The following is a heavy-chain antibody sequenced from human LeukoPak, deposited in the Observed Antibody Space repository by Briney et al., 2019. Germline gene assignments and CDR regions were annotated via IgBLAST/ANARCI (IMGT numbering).Heavy chain of an antibody. CDR1: GGSISSYY. CDR3: ARARRGSGGSCYFDY. V-gene: IGHV4-59*01. Sequence: SETLSLTRTVSGGSISSYYWSWIRQPPGKGLEWIGYIYYSGSTNYNPSLKSRVTISVDTSKNQFSLKLSSVTAADTAVYYCARARRGSGGSCYFDYWGQGTLVTVSS. CDR2: IYYSGST. D-gene: IGHD2-15*01. J-gene: IGHJ4*02.